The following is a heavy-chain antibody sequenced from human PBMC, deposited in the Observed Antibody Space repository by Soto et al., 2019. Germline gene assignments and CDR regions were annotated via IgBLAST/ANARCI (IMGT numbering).Heavy chain of an antibody. CDR3: ARGRQGGYYYYGMDV. J-gene: IGHJ6*02. Sequence: GSLRLSCAASGFTFSSYSMNWVRQAPGKGLEWVSSISSSSSYIYYADSVKGRFTISRDNAKNSLYLQMNSLRAEDTAVYYCARGRQGGYYYYGMDVWGQGTTVTVSS. CDR1: GFTFSSYS. CDR2: ISSSSSYI. V-gene: IGHV3-21*01.